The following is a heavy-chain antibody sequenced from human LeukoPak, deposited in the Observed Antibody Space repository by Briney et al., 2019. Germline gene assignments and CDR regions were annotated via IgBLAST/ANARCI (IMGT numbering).Heavy chain of an antibody. Sequence: GGSLRLSCAASGFTFSSYEMNWVRQAPGKGLEWVSYISSSSSTIYYADSVKGRFTISRDNAKNSLYLQMNSLRAEDTAVYYCWRDKAAGPVDAFDIWGQGTMVTVSS. V-gene: IGHV3-48*01. J-gene: IGHJ3*02. CDR3: WRDKAAGPVDAFDI. D-gene: IGHD6-13*01. CDR2: ISSSSSTI. CDR1: GFTFSSYE.